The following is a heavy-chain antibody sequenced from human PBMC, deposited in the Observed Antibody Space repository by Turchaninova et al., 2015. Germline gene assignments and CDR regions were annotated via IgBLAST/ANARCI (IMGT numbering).Heavy chain of an antibody. CDR2: MNPTDGNT. D-gene: IGHD3-10*01. J-gene: IGHJ4*01. CDR1: GYTFPEYD. CDR3: ARSPGWVSGKYLYALDN. Sequence: QVQQVQSGAEVRKPGASVKVSCKSSGYTFPEYDINWVRQATGQGLEWLGWMNPTDGNTGYEQKVQGRVSTTRNTAISTAYMGLKSLRAEDTAECYCARSPGWVSGKYLYALDNWGQETLVTVSS. V-gene: IGHV1-8*01.